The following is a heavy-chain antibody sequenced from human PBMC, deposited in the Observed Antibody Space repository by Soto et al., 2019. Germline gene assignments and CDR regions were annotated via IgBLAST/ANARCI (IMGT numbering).Heavy chain of an antibody. V-gene: IGHV3-30-3*01. J-gene: IGHJ4*02. Sequence: QVQLVESGGGVVQPGRSLRLSCAASGFAFSSYPVHWVRQAPGKGLEWVALISYDGTNKYYADSVKGRFTISRDNSKNTMDLQMNSLNAEDTAVYYCARETTTVGHIQLFDYWGQGTLVTVSS. CDR3: ARETTTVGHIQLFDY. D-gene: IGHD4-17*01. CDR1: GFAFSSYP. CDR2: ISYDGTNK.